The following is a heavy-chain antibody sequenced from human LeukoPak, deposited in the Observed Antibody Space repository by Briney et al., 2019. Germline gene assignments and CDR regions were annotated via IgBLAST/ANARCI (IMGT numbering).Heavy chain of an antibody. CDR2: ISGSGGNT. V-gene: IGHV3-23*01. J-gene: IGHJ4*02. CDR1: AFTFRSYA. CDR3: AKGAASRGYTYVAN. Sequence: QPGGPLRLFCAASAFTFRSYAMIWVRQAPGKGLEWLSGISGSGGNTFYSDSAKGRLTISRDNSNNTLYLQMNSLRAEDTAVYYCAKGAASRGYTYVANWGQGTLVTVSS. D-gene: IGHD5-18*01.